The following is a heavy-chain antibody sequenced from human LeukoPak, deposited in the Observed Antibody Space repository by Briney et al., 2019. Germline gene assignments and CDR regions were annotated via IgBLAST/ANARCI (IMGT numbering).Heavy chain of an antibody. CDR2: INPNSGGT. CDR1: GYTFTGYY. CDR3: ATTKSITMIVAAPGINAFDI. Sequence: ASVKVSCKASGYTFTGYYMHWVRQAPGQGLEWMGWINPNSGGTNYAQKLQGRVTMTEDTSTDTAYMELSSLRSEDTAVYYCATTKSITMIVAAPGINAFDIWGQGTMVTVSS. J-gene: IGHJ3*02. D-gene: IGHD3-22*01. V-gene: IGHV1-2*02.